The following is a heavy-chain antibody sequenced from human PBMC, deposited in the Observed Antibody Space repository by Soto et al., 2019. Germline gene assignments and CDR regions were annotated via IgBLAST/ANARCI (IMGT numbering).Heavy chain of an antibody. V-gene: IGHV4-34*01. D-gene: IGHD5-12*01. J-gene: IGHJ4*02. CDR1: GGSFSGYY. Sequence: PSETLSLTCAVYGGSFSGYYWSWIRQPPGKGLEWIGEINHSGSTNYNPSLKSRVTISVDTSKNHFSLKLSFVTAADTAVYYFARVYIVATIYRKRYYFDYWGQGTLVTVSS. CDR2: INHSGST. CDR3: ARVYIVATIYRKRYYFDY.